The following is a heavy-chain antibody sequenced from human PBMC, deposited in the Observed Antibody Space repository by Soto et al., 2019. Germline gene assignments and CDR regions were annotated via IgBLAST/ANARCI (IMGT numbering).Heavy chain of an antibody. CDR3: ARQVGNGAYVYFAMDV. CDR1: EYRFNSYW. V-gene: IGHV5-51*01. D-gene: IGHD3-9*01. Sequence: PGESLKISCKGSEYRFNSYWIGWVRQMPGKGLEWIGMIYPGDSDTTYSPSFEGKVTMSVDKSITTAYLQWSSLKASDSATYYCARQVGNGAYVYFAMDVWGQGTTVTVSS. CDR2: IYPGDSDT. J-gene: IGHJ6*02.